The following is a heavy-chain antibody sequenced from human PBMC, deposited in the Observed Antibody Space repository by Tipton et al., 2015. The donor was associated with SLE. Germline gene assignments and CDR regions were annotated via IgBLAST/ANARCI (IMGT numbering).Heavy chain of an antibody. J-gene: IGHJ3*02. D-gene: IGHD1-26*01. CDR3: ARSRRETYWWESFDN. V-gene: IGHV4-34*01. CDR1: GGSFSGHY. CDR2: INHSGST. Sequence: TLSLTCAISGGSFSGHYCSWIRQPPGKGLEWIGEINHSGSTSYNPSLKSRVTTSADTSKNQLSLKLTSVTAADTAVYYCARSRRETYWWESFDNWGQGKMVTVSA.